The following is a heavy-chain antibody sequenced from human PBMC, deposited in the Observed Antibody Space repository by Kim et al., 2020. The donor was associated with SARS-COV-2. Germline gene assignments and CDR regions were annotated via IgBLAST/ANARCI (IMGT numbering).Heavy chain of an antibody. CDR3: ARDLATMVRGRYYYYGMDV. CDR2: ISSSSSYI. CDR1: GFTFSSYS. J-gene: IGHJ6*02. Sequence: GGSLRLSCAASGFTFSSYSMNWVRQAPGKGLEWVSSISSSSSYIYYADSVKGRFTISRDNAKNSLYLQMNSLRAEDTAVYYCARDLATMVRGRYYYYGMDVWGQGTTVTVSS. D-gene: IGHD3-10*01. V-gene: IGHV3-21*01.